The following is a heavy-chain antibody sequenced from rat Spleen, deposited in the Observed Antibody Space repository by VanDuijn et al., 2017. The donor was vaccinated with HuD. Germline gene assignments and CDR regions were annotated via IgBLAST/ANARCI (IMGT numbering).Heavy chain of an antibody. CDR2: IWSGGNT. Sequence: QVQLKESGPGLVQPSQTLSLTCTVSGFSLTSNSVSWVRQPPGKGLEWMGAIWSGGNTDYNSALKSRLSISRDTSKSQVSLKMNSLQPEDTGTYYCARANFEYWGQGVMVTVSS. CDR3: ARANFEY. CDR1: GFSLTSNS. V-gene: IGHV2-1*01. J-gene: IGHJ2*01.